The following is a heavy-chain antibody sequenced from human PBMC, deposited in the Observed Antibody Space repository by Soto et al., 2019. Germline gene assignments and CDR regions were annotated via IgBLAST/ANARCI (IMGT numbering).Heavy chain of an antibody. CDR1: GFTFSSYS. CDR2: ISSSSSTI. Sequence: GGSLRLSCAASGFTFSSYSMDWVRQAPGKGLEWVSYISSSSSTIYYADSVKGRFTISRDNAKNSLYLQMNSLRAEDTAVYYCARDLGGSSPSYFDYWGQGIQVTVS. CDR3: ARDLGGSSPSYFDY. J-gene: IGHJ4*02. V-gene: IGHV3-48*01. D-gene: IGHD1-26*01.